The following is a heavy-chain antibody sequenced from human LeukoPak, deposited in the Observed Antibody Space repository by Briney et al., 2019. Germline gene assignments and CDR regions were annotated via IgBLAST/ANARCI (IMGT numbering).Heavy chain of an antibody. CDR1: GFTFSAYA. V-gene: IGHV3-23*01. J-gene: IGHJ3*02. D-gene: IGHD3-22*01. CDR2: IGSDNKP. CDR3: ARDGFSSGYPYDAFDI. Sequence: GGSLRLSCEASGFTFSAYAMTWVRQAPGKGLEWVSSIGSDNKPHYSESVKGRFAISRDNSKSMLFLQLNSLRAEDTAVYYCARDGFSSGYPYDAFDIWGQGTMVTVSS.